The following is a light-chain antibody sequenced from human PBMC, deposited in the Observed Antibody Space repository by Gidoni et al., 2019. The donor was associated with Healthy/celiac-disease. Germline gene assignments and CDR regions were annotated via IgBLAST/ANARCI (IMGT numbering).Light chain of an antibody. J-gene: IGKJ1*01. CDR3: MQGTHWPLPLT. Sequence: DVVMTQSPLSLPVTLGQPASISCRSSQSLVYSDGNTYLNWFQQRPGQSPRRLIYKVSNRDSGVPDRFSGSGSGTDFTLKISRVEAEDVGVSYCMQGTHWPLPLTFGQGTKVEIK. CDR1: QSLVYSDGNTY. CDR2: KVS. V-gene: IGKV2-30*01.